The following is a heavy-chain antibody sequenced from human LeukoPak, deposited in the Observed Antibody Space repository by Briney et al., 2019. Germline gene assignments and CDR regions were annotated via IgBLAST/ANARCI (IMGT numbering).Heavy chain of an antibody. CDR2: ISWNSDSI. V-gene: IGHV3-9*01. CDR1: GFTFDDYA. CDR3: AKGPYDDSSGYNNWFDP. D-gene: IGHD6-19*01. J-gene: IGHJ5*02. Sequence: PGRSLRLSCAASGFTFDDYAMHWVRQAPGKGLEWVSGISWNSDSIGYADSVKGRFTISRDNAKNSLYLQMNYLRLDDTAFYYCAKGPYDDSSGYNNWFDPWGQGTLVTVSS.